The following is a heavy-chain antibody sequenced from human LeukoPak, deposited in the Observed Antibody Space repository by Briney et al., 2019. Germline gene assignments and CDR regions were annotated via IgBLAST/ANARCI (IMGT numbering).Heavy chain of an antibody. CDR2: IYYSENT. CDR3: ARVRLVLSAFDI. D-gene: IGHD6-19*01. V-gene: IGHV4-30-4*01. Sequence: PSQTLSLTCTVSGGSISSGDYYWSWIRQPPGQGLEWVGYIYYSENTYYNPSLKSRVTISVDTSKNQFSLKLSSVTAADTAVYYCARVRLVLSAFDIWGQGTMVTVSS. CDR1: GGSISSGDYY. J-gene: IGHJ3*02.